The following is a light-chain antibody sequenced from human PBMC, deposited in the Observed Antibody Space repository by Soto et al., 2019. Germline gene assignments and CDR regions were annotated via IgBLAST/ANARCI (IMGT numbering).Light chain of an antibody. CDR2: DAS. CDR3: QQRSNWPPPIT. Sequence: EIVLTQSPGTLSLSPGERATLSCRASQSVSSSYVAWYQQKPGQAPRLLIYDASNRATGIPARFSGSGSGTDFTLTISSLEPEDFAVYYCQQRSNWPPPITFGQGTRLEIK. V-gene: IGKV3D-20*02. J-gene: IGKJ5*01. CDR1: QSVSSSY.